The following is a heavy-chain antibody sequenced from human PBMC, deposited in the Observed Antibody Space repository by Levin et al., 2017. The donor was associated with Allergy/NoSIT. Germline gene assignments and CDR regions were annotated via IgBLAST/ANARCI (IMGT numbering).Heavy chain of an antibody. V-gene: IGHV1-69*13. Sequence: RASVKVSCKASGGTFSSYAISWVRQAPGQGLEWMGGIIPIFGTANYAQKFQGRVTITADESTSTAYMELSSLRSEDTAVYYCARMVVVPAAIGYYYYGMDGWGQGTTVTVSS. CDR1: GGTFSSYA. D-gene: IGHD2-2*02. CDR3: ARMVVVPAAIGYYYYGMDG. CDR2: IIPIFGTA. J-gene: IGHJ6*02.